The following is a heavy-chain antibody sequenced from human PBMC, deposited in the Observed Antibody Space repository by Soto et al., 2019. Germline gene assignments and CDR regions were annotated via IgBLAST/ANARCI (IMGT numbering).Heavy chain of an antibody. CDR2: IRSKAYGVTT. CDR1: GFTFGDYA. Sequence: GGSLRLSCTASGFTFGDYAMSWVRQAPGKGLEWVGFIRSKAYGVTTEYAASVKGRFTISRDDSKSIAYLQMNSLKTEDTAVYYCTRDRYYYDSSGYYLYWGQGTLVTVSS. V-gene: IGHV3-49*04. J-gene: IGHJ4*02. CDR3: TRDRYYYDSSGYYLY. D-gene: IGHD3-22*01.